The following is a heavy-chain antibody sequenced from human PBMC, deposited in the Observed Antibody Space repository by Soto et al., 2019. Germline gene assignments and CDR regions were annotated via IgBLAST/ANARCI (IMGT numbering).Heavy chain of an antibody. CDR2: TRNKANSYTT. D-gene: IGHD2-2*01. CDR3: TRVYCMSTRCRGFFDY. V-gene: IGHV3-72*01. CDR1: GFTFSDHY. J-gene: IGHJ4*02. Sequence: PGGSLRLSCAASGFTFSDHYMAWVRQAPGKGLEWVGRTRNKANSYTTEYVASVKGRFTISRDDSKNSLYLQMNSLKTEDTAVYYCTRVYCMSTRCRGFFDYWGQGTLVTVSS.